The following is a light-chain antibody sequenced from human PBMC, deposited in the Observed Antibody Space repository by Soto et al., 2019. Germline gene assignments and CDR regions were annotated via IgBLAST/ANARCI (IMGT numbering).Light chain of an antibody. J-gene: IGKJ4*01. Sequence: DIQMTQSPSTLSASVGDRVTITCRASQSFSTWLAWYQQKPGKAPNLLIYETSILESGVPSRFSGSGSGTEFTLTITSLQPDDFATYYCQQDNSNPLTFGGGTKVEIK. CDR1: QSFSTW. V-gene: IGKV1-5*03. CDR3: QQDNSNPLT. CDR2: ETS.